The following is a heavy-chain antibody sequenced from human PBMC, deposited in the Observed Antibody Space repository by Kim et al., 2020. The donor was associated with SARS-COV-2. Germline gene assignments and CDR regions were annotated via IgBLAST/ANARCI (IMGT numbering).Heavy chain of an antibody. CDR3: ARDGSRVYSRGWYSAGPPVDL. CDR2: ISSSGSTI. Sequence: GGSLRLSCAASGFTFSSYEMNWVRQAPGKGLEWVSYISSSGSTINYADSVKGRFTISRDNAKNSLYLQMNSLRAEDTAVYYCARDGSRVYSRGWYSAGPPVDLWGRRTLVTVSS. D-gene: IGHD6-19*01. CDR1: GFTFSSYE. V-gene: IGHV3-48*03. J-gene: IGHJ2*01.